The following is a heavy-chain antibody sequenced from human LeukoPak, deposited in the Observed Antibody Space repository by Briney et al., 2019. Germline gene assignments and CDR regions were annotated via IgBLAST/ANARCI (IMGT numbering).Heavy chain of an antibody. V-gene: IGHV3-30-3*01. CDR3: ARAAYDSSGYTNGDFDY. D-gene: IGHD3-22*01. J-gene: IGHJ4*02. CDR2: ISYDGSNK. Sequence: GGSLRLSCAASGLTFSSYAMHWVRQAPGKGLEWVAVISYDGSNKYYADSVKGRFTISRDNSKNTLYLQMNSLRAEDTAVYYCARAAYDSSGYTNGDFDYWGQGTLVTVSS. CDR1: GLTFSSYA.